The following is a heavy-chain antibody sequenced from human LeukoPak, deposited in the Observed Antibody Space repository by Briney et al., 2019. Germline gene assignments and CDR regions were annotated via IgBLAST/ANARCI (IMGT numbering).Heavy chain of an antibody. CDR1: GGSISSSNW. J-gene: IGHJ4*02. V-gene: IGHV4-4*02. CDR3: ASGYYYDSSGSFDY. Sequence: SETLSLTCSVSGGSISSSNWWSWVRQPPGKGLEWIGEIYQSGSTNYNPTLKSRVTMSVDKSRNQFSLSLTSVTAADTAVYYCASGYYYDSSGSFDYWGQGTLVTVSS. CDR2: IYQSGST. D-gene: IGHD3-22*01.